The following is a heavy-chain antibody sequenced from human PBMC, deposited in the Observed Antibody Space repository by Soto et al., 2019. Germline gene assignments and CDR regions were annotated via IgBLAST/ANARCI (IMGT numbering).Heavy chain of an antibody. J-gene: IGHJ4*02. D-gene: IGHD3-16*01. V-gene: IGHV4-59*08. CDR2: IYYAGST. Sequence: ASETLSLTCTVSGGCMISYYWSWIRQPPGRGLEWIGFIYYAGSTKYNPSLNSRVTISVDTSKNQFSLKLSSVTAADTAVYHCARRWGTTFDYWGQGTLVTVSS. CDR1: GGCMISYY. CDR3: ARRWGTTFDY.